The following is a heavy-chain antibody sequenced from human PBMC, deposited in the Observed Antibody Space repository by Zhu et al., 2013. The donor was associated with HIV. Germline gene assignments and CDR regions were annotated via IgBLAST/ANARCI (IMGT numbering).Heavy chain of an antibody. V-gene: IGHV1-2*02. Sequence: QVHLVQSGAEVKKPGASLKVSCRTSGYTFTGHYIHWVRQAPGQGLEYIGGNNTNSGGTNSAQNFQGRVAMTRDTSINTAYMELSRLTSDDTATYYCARGGIVGASLFDYWGQGSLVTGLL. CDR1: GYTFTGHY. CDR2: NNTNSGGT. D-gene: IGHD1-26*01. CDR3: ARGGIVGASLFDY. J-gene: IGHJ4*02.